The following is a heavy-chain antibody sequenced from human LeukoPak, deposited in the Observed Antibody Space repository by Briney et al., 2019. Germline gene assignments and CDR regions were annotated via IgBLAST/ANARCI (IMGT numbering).Heavy chain of an antibody. J-gene: IGHJ4*02. Sequence: PSETLSLTCAVSGGSFSGYYWSWIRKPPGTGLEWSGYIDYSGSTYYNRSLKSRVTICVDTSKNQFSLKLSSVTAADTAVYYCARARQQLVPDYWGQGTLVTVSS. V-gene: IGHV4-34*09. CDR1: GGSFSGYY. CDR2: IDYSGST. D-gene: IGHD6-13*01. CDR3: ARARQQLVPDY.